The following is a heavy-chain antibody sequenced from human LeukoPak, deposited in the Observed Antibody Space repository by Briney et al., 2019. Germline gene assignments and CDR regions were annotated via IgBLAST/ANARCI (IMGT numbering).Heavy chain of an antibody. D-gene: IGHD3-22*01. CDR3: ATGSSGPIDY. J-gene: IGHJ4*02. CDR1: EYSFTSYL. Sequence: GDSLYISCQCPEYSFTSYLIGWERQITGKGQDQMGIIYPGDSDTRYSPSFQGQVTISADKSISTAYLQWSSLKASDTAMYYCATGSSGPIDYWGQGTLVTVSS. V-gene: IGHV5-51*01. CDR2: IYPGDSDT.